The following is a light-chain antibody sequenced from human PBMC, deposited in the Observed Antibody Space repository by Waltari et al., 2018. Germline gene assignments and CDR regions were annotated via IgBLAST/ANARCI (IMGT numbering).Light chain of an antibody. CDR1: QSVNNNY. CDR2: GIS. Sequence: EIVLTQSPGTLSLSPGERATLSCRASQSVNNNYLAWYQAKPGQAPRLLIYGISLRATGVPDRFSGGGSGTDVTLTISRLEPEDFAVYYCQHYGGSPKYTVGQGTKLEIK. V-gene: IGKV3-20*01. CDR3: QHYGGSPKYT. J-gene: IGKJ2*01.